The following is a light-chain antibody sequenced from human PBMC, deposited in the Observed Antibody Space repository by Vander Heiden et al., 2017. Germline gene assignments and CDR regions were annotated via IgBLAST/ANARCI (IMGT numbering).Light chain of an antibody. CDR2: WAS. V-gene: IGKV4-1*01. CDR1: QSLLYSSNNKNY. J-gene: IGKJ1*01. CDR3: QQYDNTPVT. Sequence: DIVMTQSPASLAVSLGERATINCKSSQSLLYSSNNKNYLAWYQQKPGHPPRLLIYWASTRESGVPDRFSGSGSGTDFTLTISSLQAEDVAVYYCQQYDNTPVTFGQGTKVEIK.